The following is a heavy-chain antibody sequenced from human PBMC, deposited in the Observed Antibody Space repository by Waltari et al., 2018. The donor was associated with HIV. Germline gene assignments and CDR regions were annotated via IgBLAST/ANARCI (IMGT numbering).Heavy chain of an antibody. Sequence: EVRLVESGGGWVQPGGSLTLTCETSGFTFSFYWLSWVRQAPGPVLSWVANRNQAGTERHYGDSVRGRFTISRDNGKRSSFLQMNSLTVEDTAVYYCATTHGSGDYDNDFDYWGQGTLV. J-gene: IGHJ4*02. V-gene: IGHV3-7*01. CDR1: GFTFSFYW. CDR2: RNQAGTER. CDR3: ATTHGSGDYDNDFDY. D-gene: IGHD3-10*01.